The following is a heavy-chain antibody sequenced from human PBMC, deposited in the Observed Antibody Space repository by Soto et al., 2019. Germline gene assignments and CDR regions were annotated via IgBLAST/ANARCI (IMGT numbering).Heavy chain of an antibody. CDR2: INHGGST. V-gene: IGHV4-34*01. J-gene: IGHJ6*03. Sequence: SETLSLTCAVYVGSFSGYYWTWIRQPPGKGLEWIGEINHGGSTNYKPSLKSRVTISVDTSKNQFSLKLSSVTAADTAVYYCARSYRRYCSGGSCYSYYYYYMDVWGKGTTVTVSS. CDR3: ARSYRRYCSGGSCYSYYYYYMDV. D-gene: IGHD2-15*01. CDR1: VGSFSGYY.